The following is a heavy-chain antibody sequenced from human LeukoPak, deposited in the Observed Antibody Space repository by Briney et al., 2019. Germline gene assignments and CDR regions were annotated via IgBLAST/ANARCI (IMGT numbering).Heavy chain of an antibody. J-gene: IGHJ5*02. V-gene: IGHV4-30-4*01. CDR3: ARPYYYDSRIDP. D-gene: IGHD3-22*01. CDR1: GGSISSGDYY. Sequence: PSQTLSLTCTVSGGSISSGDYYWSWIRQPPGKCLEWIAYMYYSGSTYYKPSLKSRVTMSTDPFKNQLSLKLSSVTAADTAVYYCARPYYYDSRIDPWGQGILVTVSS. CDR2: MYYSGST.